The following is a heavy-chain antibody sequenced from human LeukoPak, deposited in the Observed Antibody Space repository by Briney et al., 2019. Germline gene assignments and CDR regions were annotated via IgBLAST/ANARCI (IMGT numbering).Heavy chain of an antibody. CDR2: IYAGDSDT. D-gene: IGHD3-3*02. J-gene: IGHJ6*02. CDR1: GYSFPDYW. V-gene: IGHV5-51*01. CDR3: ARPIFPDYRMDV. Sequence: GESLKISCRGSGYSFPDYWIGWVRQKPGKGLEWMGIIYAGDSDTTYSPSFQGQVTISVDKFVNSAYLEWSSLEASDTAIYYCARPIFPDYRMDVWGQGTAVTVSS.